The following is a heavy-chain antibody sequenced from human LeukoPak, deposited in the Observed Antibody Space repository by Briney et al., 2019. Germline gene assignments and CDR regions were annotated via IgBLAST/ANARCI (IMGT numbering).Heavy chain of an antibody. CDR2: IYYSGST. CDR1: GGSISSYY. D-gene: IGHD2-15*01. CDR3: ARGDCSGGSCYRGYYYYYYMDV. J-gene: IGHJ6*03. Sequence: SETLSLTCTVSGGSISSYYWSWIRQPPGKGLEWIGYIYYSGSTNYNPSLKSRVTISVDTSKNQFSLKLSSVTAADTAVYYCARGDCSGGSCYRGYYYYYYMDVWGKGTTVTVSS. V-gene: IGHV4-59*01.